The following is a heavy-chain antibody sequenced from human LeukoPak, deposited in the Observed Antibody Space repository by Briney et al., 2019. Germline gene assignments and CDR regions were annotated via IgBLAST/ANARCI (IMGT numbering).Heavy chain of an antibody. V-gene: IGHV3-23*01. CDR2: ISKNTVDT. J-gene: IGHJ4*02. D-gene: IGHD3-9*01. CDR1: GFIFSRYA. CDR3: VRDMEPLRYFDT. Sequence: GGSLRLSCTGSGFIFSRYAVSWVRQAPGKGLEWVSAISKNTVDTYYADSVKGRLTISRDSSKNTVYLQMNNLRAEDTAVYYCVRDMEPLRYFDTWGQGTLVTVSS.